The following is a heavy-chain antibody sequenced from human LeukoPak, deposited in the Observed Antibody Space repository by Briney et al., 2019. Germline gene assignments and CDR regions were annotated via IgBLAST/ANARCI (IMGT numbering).Heavy chain of an antibody. Sequence: PGGSLRLSCAASGFTFSSYAMSWVRQAPGKGLEWVSAISGSGGSTYYADSVKGRFTISRDNPKNTLYLQMNSLRAEDTAVYYCAKLVGYYYYMDVWGKGTTVTVSS. V-gene: IGHV3-23*01. J-gene: IGHJ6*03. CDR2: ISGSGGST. CDR3: AKLVGYYYYMDV. CDR1: GFTFSSYA.